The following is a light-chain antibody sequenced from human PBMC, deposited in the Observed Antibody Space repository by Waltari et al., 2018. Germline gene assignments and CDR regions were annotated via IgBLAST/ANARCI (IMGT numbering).Light chain of an antibody. CDR1: QSISSY. CDR3: QESYSTPFT. J-gene: IGKJ3*01. CDR2: AAS. Sequence: DIQMTQSPSSLSASVGDRVTITCRASQSISSYLNWYQQKPGKAPKLLIYAASSLQSGVPSRFSGSGSGTDFTLTITSLQPEDFATYYCQESYSTPFTFGPGTNVAIK. V-gene: IGKV1-39*01.